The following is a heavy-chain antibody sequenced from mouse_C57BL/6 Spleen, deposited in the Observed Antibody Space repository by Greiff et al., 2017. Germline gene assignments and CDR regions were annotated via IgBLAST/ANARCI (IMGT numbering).Heavy chain of an antibody. CDR3: TGGSRDYYFDY. CDR2: IDPENGDT. Sequence: EVQLVESGAELVRPGASVKLSCTASGFNIKDDYMHWVKQRPEQGLEWIGWIDPENGDTEYASKFQGKATITADTSSNTAYLQLSSLTSEDTAVYYCTGGSRDYYFDYWGQGTTLTVSS. V-gene: IGHV14-4*01. CDR1: GFNIKDDY. J-gene: IGHJ2*01. D-gene: IGHD1-1*01.